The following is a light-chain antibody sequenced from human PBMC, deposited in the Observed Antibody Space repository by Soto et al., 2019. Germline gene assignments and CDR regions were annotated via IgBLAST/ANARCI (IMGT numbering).Light chain of an antibody. CDR3: SSYTSIGTLVI. Sequence: QSALTQPASVSGSPGQSITISCTGTSSDVGGYNYVSWYQHHPGKAPKLMIYDVSSRPSGVSNRFSGSKSGNTASLTISGLQAEDEADYYCSSYTSIGTLVILAGGTKVTVL. V-gene: IGLV2-14*03. CDR1: SSDVGGYNY. J-gene: IGLJ2*01. CDR2: DVS.